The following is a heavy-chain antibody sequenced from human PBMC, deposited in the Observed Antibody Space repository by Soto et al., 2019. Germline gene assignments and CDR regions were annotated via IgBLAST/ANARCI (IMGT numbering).Heavy chain of an antibody. CDR1: AGSLTGYY. V-gene: IGHV4-34*01. Sequence: QVQLQQWGAGLLKPSETLSLTCTVNAGSLTGYYWSWIRQPPGKGLEWIGEVKDGGSTNYSPSLRGRVSILADTSKNHFSLRLNSVTAADTAVYFCARGQEGIVATHWDQGALVTVSS. D-gene: IGHD5-12*01. J-gene: IGHJ4*02. CDR3: ARGQEGIVATH. CDR2: VKDGGST.